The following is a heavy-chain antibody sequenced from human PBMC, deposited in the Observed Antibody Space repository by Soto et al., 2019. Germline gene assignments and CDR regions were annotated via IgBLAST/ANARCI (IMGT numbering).Heavy chain of an antibody. Sequence: LSLTCVISGDSVSSSSVAWNWVRQSPSRGLEWLGRTYYRSRWYSDFAVSVRGRIIINADTSKNQFSLQLNSVTPEDTAVYFCARSEEDSDYYYYGLDVWGQGTTVTVSS. D-gene: IGHD2-15*01. V-gene: IGHV6-1*01. J-gene: IGHJ6*02. CDR1: GDSVSSSSVA. CDR3: ARSEEDSDYYYYGLDV. CDR2: TYYRSRWYS.